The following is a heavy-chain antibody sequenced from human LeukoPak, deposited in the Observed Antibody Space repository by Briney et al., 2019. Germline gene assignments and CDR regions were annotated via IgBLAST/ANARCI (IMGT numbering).Heavy chain of an antibody. V-gene: IGHV4-39*01. Sequence: SETLSLTCTVSGGSIHSRSYYWGWIRQPPGKGLEWIGNIYYSGSTYYNPSLKSRVTISVDTSKNQFSLQLNSVTPEDTAVYYCARARLHHTYGSGTSFDYWGQGILVTVSS. CDR3: ARARLHHTYGSGTSFDY. D-gene: IGHD3-10*01. J-gene: IGHJ4*02. CDR2: IYYSGST. CDR1: GGSIHSRSYY.